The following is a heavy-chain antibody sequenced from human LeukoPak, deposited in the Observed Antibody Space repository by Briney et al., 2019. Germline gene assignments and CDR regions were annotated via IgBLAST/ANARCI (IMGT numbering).Heavy chain of an antibody. Sequence: GGSLRLSCAASGFTFSSYAMSWVRQAPGEGLEWVSAISGSGGSTYYADSVKGRFTISRDNSKNTLYLQMNSLRAEDTAVYYCAKGPGCSSTSCYTGPPDYWGQGTLVTVSS. V-gene: IGHV3-23*01. J-gene: IGHJ4*02. CDR2: ISGSGGST. D-gene: IGHD2-2*02. CDR1: GFTFSSYA. CDR3: AKGPGCSSTSCYTGPPDY.